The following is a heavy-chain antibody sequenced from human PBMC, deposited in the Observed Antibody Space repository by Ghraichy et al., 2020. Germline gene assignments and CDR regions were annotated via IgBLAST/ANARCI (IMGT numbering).Heavy chain of an antibody. J-gene: IGHJ6*02. CDR2: ISAYNGNT. D-gene: IGHD3-3*01. CDR3: ARVAASGYFTEYDYYGMDF. V-gene: IGHV1-18*01. Sequence: ASVKVSCKASGYTFTSYGISWVRQAPGQGLEWMGWISAYNGNTNYAQKLQGRVTMTTDISTSTAYMELRSLRSDDTAVYYCARVAASGYFTEYDYYGMDFWGQGTTVTVSS. CDR1: GYTFTSYG.